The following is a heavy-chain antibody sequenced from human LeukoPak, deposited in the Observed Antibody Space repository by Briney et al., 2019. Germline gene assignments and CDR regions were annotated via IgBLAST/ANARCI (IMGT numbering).Heavy chain of an antibody. CDR1: GYSISSGYY. Sequence: SETLSLTCTVSGYSISSGYYWGWLRPPPGEGLERIGSIYHSGSTYYKPSLKSRVTISVDTAKNASYLKLSCVTAADTAVYYCARHPPGPNWFDPWGQGTLVTVSS. CDR3: ARHPPGPNWFDP. J-gene: IGHJ5*02. V-gene: IGHV4-38-2*02. CDR2: IYHSGST.